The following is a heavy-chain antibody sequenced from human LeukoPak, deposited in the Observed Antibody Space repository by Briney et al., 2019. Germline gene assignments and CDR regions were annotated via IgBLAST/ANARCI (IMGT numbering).Heavy chain of an antibody. Sequence: SETLSLTCTVSGGSISSYYWSWIRQPPGKGLEWIGYIYYSGSTDYNPSLKSRVTISVDTSKNQFSLKLSSVTAADTAVYYCARRYYDILTGYYYFDYWGQGTLVTVSS. J-gene: IGHJ4*02. CDR3: ARRYYDILTGYYYFDY. V-gene: IGHV4-59*01. CDR1: GGSISSYY. CDR2: IYYSGST. D-gene: IGHD3-9*01.